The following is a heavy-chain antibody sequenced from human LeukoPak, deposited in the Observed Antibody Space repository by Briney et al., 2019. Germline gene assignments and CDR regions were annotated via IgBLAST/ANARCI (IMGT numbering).Heavy chain of an antibody. CDR1: GFTFSSYA. V-gene: IGHV3-30-3*01. J-gene: IGHJ5*02. Sequence: GALRLSCAASGFTFSSYAMHWVRQAPGKGLEWVAVISYDGSNKYYADSVKGRFTISRDNSKNTLYLQINSLRAEDTAVYYCARDPAGSGSYRFDPWGQGTLVTVSS. D-gene: IGHD3-10*01. CDR3: ARDPAGSGSYRFDP. CDR2: ISYDGSNK.